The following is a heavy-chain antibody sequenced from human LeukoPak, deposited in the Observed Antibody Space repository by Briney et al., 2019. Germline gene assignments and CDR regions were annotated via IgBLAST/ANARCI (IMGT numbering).Heavy chain of an antibody. CDR3: ARGGQFDY. V-gene: IGHV1-18*01. J-gene: IGHJ4*02. D-gene: IGHD2-15*01. CDR2: VSSYNYNT. CDR1: GYTFTSYV. Sequence: GASVKVSCKASGYTFTSYVMNWVRQAPGQGLEWMGWVSSYNYNTNYAQKFQGRVTMTTDTSTRTAYMEVGSLRSDDTAVYYCARGGQFDYWGQGTLVTVSS.